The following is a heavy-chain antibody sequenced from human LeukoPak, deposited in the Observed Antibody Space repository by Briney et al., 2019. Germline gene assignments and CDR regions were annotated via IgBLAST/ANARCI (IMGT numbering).Heavy chain of an antibody. V-gene: IGHV3-21*01. CDR2: ISSSSSYI. Sequence: KPGRSLRLSCAASGFTFSSYSMNWVRQAPGKGLEWVSSISSSSSYIYYADSVKGRFTISRDNAKNSLYLQMNSLRAEDTAVYYCARGLQGGAILFDYWGQGTLVTVSS. D-gene: IGHD3-16*02. J-gene: IGHJ4*02. CDR1: GFTFSSYS. CDR3: ARGLQGGAILFDY.